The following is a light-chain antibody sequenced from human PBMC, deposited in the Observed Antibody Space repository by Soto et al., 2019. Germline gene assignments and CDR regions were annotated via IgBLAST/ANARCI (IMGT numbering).Light chain of an antibody. J-gene: IGLJ3*02. V-gene: IGLV4-69*01. Sequence: QLVLTQSPSASASLGASVKLTCTLSSGSSTYAIAWHQKQSEKGPRFLMKINYDGTHSKGDGFFDRFSGSSAGAERHLTISSLQSEDEADYYCQSLGTGIQVFGGGTKVTVL. CDR2: INYDGTH. CDR1: SGSSTYA. CDR3: QSLGTGIQV.